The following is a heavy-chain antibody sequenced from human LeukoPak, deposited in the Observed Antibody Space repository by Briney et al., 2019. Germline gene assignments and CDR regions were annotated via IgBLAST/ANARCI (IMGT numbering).Heavy chain of an antibody. V-gene: IGHV3-53*01. CDR2: IYSGGST. J-gene: IGHJ4*02. D-gene: IGHD1-26*01. Sequence: RQXPGKGLEWVSVIYSGGSTYYADSVKGRFTISRDNSKNTLYLQMNSLRAEDTAMYYCARDTGATYDYWGQGTLVTVSS. CDR3: ARDTGATYDY.